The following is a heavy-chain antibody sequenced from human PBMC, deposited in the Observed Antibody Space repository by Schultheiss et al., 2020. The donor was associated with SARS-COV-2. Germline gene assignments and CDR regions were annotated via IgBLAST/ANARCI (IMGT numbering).Heavy chain of an antibody. V-gene: IGHV3-23*01. CDR2: ISGSGGST. D-gene: IGHD1-26*01. J-gene: IGHJ6*02. Sequence: GGSLRLSCAASGLTVSSNYMSWVRQAPGKGLEWVSAISGSGGSTYYADSVKGRFTISRDNAKNTLYLQMNSLRAEDTAVYYCARDQAPSGGSYWGSGRSMDVWGQGTTVTVSS. CDR3: ARDQAPSGGSYWGSGRSMDV. CDR1: GLTVSSNY.